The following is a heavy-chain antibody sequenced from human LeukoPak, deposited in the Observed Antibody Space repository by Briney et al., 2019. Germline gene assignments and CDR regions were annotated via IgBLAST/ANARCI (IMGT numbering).Heavy chain of an antibody. D-gene: IGHD2-15*01. Sequence: GRSLRLSCAASGFTFSSYGMHWVRQAPGKGLEWVAVISYDGSNKYYADSVKGRFTISRDNSKNTLFLQMNSLRAEDTAVYYCAKDTPERDDYWGQGTLVTVSS. CDR1: GFTFSSYG. CDR3: AKDTPERDDY. V-gene: IGHV3-30*18. CDR2: ISYDGSNK. J-gene: IGHJ4*02.